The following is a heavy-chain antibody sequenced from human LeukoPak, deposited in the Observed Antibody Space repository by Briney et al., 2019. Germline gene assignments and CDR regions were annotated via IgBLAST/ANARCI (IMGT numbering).Heavy chain of an antibody. V-gene: IGHV4-39*07. CDR1: GGSISSSSYY. Sequence: PSETLSLTCTVSGGSISSSSYYWGWIRQPPGKGLEWIGSIYYSGSTYYNPSLKSRVTISVDTSKNQFSLKLSSVTAADTAVYYCARTHSSSSGYFQHWGQGTLVTVSS. J-gene: IGHJ1*01. CDR3: ARTHSSSSGYFQH. CDR2: IYYSGST. D-gene: IGHD6-6*01.